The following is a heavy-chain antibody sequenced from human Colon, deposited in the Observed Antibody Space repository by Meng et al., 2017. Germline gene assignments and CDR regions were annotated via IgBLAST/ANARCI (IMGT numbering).Heavy chain of an antibody. V-gene: IGHV1-18*01. Sequence: QVQRVQAGAEEKKPGAEVKGSCKAYGYTFTSYGISWVRQAPGQGLEWVAWISAYNGNTIYAQKVQGRVTLTTDTSTSTAYMELRSLISDDTAVYYCGRSGAYDYRIDSWGQGTLVTVSS. CDR2: ISAYNGNT. CDR1: GYTFTSYG. CDR3: GRSGAYDYRIDS. J-gene: IGHJ5*01. D-gene: IGHD5-12*01.